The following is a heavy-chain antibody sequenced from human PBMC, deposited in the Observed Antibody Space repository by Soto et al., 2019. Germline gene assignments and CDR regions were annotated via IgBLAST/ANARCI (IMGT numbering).Heavy chain of an antibody. J-gene: IGHJ4*02. CDR1: GYTFTSYD. CDR2: MNPNSGNT. D-gene: IGHD5-12*01. CDR3: ARGEMATITDY. V-gene: IGHV1-8*01. Sequence: SVEVSFKASGYTFTSYDINWVRQATGQGLEWMGWMNPNSGNTGYAQKFQGRVTMTRNTSISTAYMELSSLRSEDTAVYYCARGEMATITDYWGQGTLVTVSS.